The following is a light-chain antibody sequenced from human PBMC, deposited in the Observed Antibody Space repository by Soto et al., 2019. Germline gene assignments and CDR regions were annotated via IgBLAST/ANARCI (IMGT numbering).Light chain of an antibody. Sequence: QSVLTQPASVSGSPGQSITISCTGTSGDVGAYNFVSWYQQHPGKAPKLIVYHVSDRPSGFSSRFSGSKSGNSASLTISGLHAEDEADYYCSSYAGSETFVFGTGTKVTVL. J-gene: IGLJ1*01. CDR2: HVS. V-gene: IGLV2-14*03. CDR1: SGDVGAYNF. CDR3: SSYAGSETFV.